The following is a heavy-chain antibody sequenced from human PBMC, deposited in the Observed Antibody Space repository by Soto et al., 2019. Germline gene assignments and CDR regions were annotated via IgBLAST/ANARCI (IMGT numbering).Heavy chain of an antibody. V-gene: IGHV4-31*03. D-gene: IGHD2-15*01. CDR2: IYYNGNT. CDR3: ARCSLVVIPVPGFDP. Sequence: SETRSLTCTVPGGSISSGVYYWSWIRQHPGRGLEWIGYIYYNGNTYYNPSLKSRVTVSVDTSKNQFSLNVRSVTAADTAVYYCARCSLVVIPVPGFDPWGQGTLVTVSS. CDR1: GGSISSGVYY. J-gene: IGHJ5*02.